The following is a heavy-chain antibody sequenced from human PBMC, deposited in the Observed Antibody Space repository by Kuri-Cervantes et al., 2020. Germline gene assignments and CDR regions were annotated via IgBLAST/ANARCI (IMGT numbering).Heavy chain of an antibody. J-gene: IGHJ4*02. Sequence: SVKVSCKASGYTFTSYAMHWVRQAPGQGLEWMGGIIPIFGTANYAQKFQGRVTITADKSTSTAYMELSSLRSEDTAVYYCASQAAAGTQYFDYWGQGTLVTVSS. CDR1: GYTFTSYA. CDR2: IIPIFGTA. CDR3: ASQAAAGTQYFDY. V-gene: IGHV1-69*06. D-gene: IGHD6-13*01.